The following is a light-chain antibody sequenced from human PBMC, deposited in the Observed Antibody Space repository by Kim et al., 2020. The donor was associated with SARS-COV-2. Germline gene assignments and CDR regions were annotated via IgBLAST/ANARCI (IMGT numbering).Light chain of an antibody. CDR3: QQYADSPT. CDR1: ENVASNY. Sequence: VSPGERATLSCRASENVASNYLAWYQQRPGQPPRLLIYGASTRATGIPDRFSGGGSGTGLTLTISRLEPEDFAVYYCQQYADSPTFGQGTKVDIK. CDR2: GAS. J-gene: IGKJ1*01. V-gene: IGKV3-20*01.